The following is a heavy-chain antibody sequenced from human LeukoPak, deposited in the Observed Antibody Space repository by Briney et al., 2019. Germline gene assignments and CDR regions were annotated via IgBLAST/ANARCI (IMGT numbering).Heavy chain of an antibody. Sequence: GGSLRLSCAASGFTFSDYYMNWVRQAPGKGLEWVSSISSSSSYIYYADSVKGRFTISRDNAKNSLYLQMNSLRAEDTAVYYCARGVERRLEYFQHWGQGTLVTVSS. CDR1: GFTFSDYY. D-gene: IGHD3-3*01. CDR3: ARGVERRLEYFQH. CDR2: ISSSSSYI. J-gene: IGHJ1*01. V-gene: IGHV3-21*01.